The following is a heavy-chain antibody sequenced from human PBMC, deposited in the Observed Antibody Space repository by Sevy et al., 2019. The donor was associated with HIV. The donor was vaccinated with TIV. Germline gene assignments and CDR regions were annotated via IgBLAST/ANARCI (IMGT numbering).Heavy chain of an antibody. V-gene: IGHV3-20*04. CDR2: INWNGGST. Sequence: GGSLRLSCAASGFTFDDYGMSWVRQAPGKGLEWVSGINWNGGSTGYADSVKGRFTISRDNAKNSLYLQMNSLRAEDTALYYCAIVTGAGATPSAFDYWGQGPLVTVSS. CDR1: GFTFDDYG. CDR3: AIVTGAGATPSAFDY. D-gene: IGHD1-26*01. J-gene: IGHJ4*02.